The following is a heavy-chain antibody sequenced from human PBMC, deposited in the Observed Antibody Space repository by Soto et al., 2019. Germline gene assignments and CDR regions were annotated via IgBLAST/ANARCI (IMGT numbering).Heavy chain of an antibody. J-gene: IGHJ3*02. Sequence: QVQLVESGGGVVQPGRSLRLSCAASGFTFSSYGMHWVRQAPGKGLEWVAVIWYDGSNKYYADSVKGRFTISRDNSKNTLYLQRNSLRAEDTAVYYCARDGGYYGSGSTEDDAFDIWGQGTMVTVSS. CDR2: IWYDGSNK. V-gene: IGHV3-33*01. D-gene: IGHD3-10*01. CDR1: GFTFSSYG. CDR3: ARDGGYYGSGSTEDDAFDI.